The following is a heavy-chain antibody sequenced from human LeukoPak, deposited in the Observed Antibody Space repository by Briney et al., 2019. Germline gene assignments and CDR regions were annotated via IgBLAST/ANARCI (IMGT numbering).Heavy chain of an antibody. CDR1: GFTFSDYY. Sequence: PGGSLRLSCAAAGFTFSDYYMSWIRQAPGKGLEWVSYISRSGSTIYYADSVKGRFTISRDNAKNSLYLQMNSLRADDTAVYYCARAYPLAWMALSSAYYYFDYWGQGTLVTVSS. D-gene: IGHD3-22*01. V-gene: IGHV3-11*01. J-gene: IGHJ4*02. CDR3: ARAYPLAWMALSSAYYYFDY. CDR2: ISRSGSTI.